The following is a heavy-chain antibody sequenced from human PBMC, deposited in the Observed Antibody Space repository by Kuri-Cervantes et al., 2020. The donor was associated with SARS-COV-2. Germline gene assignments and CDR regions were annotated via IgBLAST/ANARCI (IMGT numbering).Heavy chain of an antibody. CDR2: IIPIFGTA. D-gene: IGHD3-10*01. CDR3: ARPAGGGY. CDR1: GYTFTSYG. Sequence: SVKVSCKASGYTFTSYGISWVRQAPGQGLEWMGGIIPIFGTANYAQKFQGRVTITADESTSTAYMELSSLRSEDTAVYYCARPAGGGYWGQGTLVTVSS. J-gene: IGHJ4*02. V-gene: IGHV1-69*13.